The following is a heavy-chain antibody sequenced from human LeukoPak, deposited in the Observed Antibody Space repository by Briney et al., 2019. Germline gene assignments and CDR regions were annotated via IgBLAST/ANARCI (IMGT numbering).Heavy chain of an antibody. Sequence: ASVKVSCKASGYTFTSYGISWVRQAPGQGLEWMGWISAYNGNTNYAQKLQGRVTMTTDTSTSTAYMELRSLRSDDTAVYYCARDLASWDYGSKVPDHWGQGTLVTVSS. CDR2: ISAYNGNT. CDR1: GYTFTSYG. V-gene: IGHV1-18*01. J-gene: IGHJ4*02. D-gene: IGHD3-16*01. CDR3: ARDLASWDYGSKVPDH.